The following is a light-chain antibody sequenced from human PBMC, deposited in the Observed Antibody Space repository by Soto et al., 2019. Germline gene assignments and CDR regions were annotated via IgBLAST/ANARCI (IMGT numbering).Light chain of an antibody. V-gene: IGKV3-15*01. J-gene: IGKJ1*01. Sequence: EIVMTQSPATLSVSPGERATLSCRASQSVSSNLAWYQQKPGQAPRLLIYGASTRATGIPARFSGSGSGTEFTLTISSLQSGDFAVYYCQQYNNWPRTFGQGTKV. CDR3: QQYNNWPRT. CDR2: GAS. CDR1: QSVSSN.